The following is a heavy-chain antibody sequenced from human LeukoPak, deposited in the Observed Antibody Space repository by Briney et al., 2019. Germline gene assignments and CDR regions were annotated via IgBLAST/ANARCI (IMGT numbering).Heavy chain of an antibody. D-gene: IGHD6-13*01. CDR1: GFTFSSYS. CDR2: IYSGGST. J-gene: IGHJ4*02. V-gene: IGHV3-66*01. Sequence: GGSLRLSCAASGFTFSSYSMNWVRQAPGKGLEWVSVIYSGGSTRSADSVKGRFTIVRDTSKNTLYLQMNSLRAEDTAIYYCVREAGIAAAGSSDYYFDYWGQGTPVTVSS. CDR3: VREAGIAAAGSSDYYFDY.